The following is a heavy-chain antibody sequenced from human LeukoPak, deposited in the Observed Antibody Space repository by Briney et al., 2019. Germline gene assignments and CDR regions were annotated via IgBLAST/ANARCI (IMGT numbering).Heavy chain of an antibody. CDR2: IYHSGST. J-gene: IGHJ6*02. V-gene: IGHV4-4*02. D-gene: IGHD5-18*01. Sequence: PSETLSLTCAVSGGSISSSNWWSWVRQPPGKGLEWIGEIYHSGSTNYNPSLKSRVTISVDKSKNQFSLKLSSVTAADTAVYYCAKDQGMDTAQIAYYYYGMDVWGQGTTVTVSS. CDR1: GGSISSSNW. CDR3: AKDQGMDTAQIAYYYYGMDV.